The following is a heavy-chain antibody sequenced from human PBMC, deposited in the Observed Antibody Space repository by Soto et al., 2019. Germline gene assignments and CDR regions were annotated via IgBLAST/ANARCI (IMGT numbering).Heavy chain of an antibody. D-gene: IGHD3-22*01. V-gene: IGHV3-30-3*01. CDR2: ISYDGSNK. CDR3: ARDSQYYYDSSGYYPDY. J-gene: IGHJ4*02. CDR1: GFTFSSYA. Sequence: GGSLRLSCAASGFTFSSYAMHWVRQAPGKGLEWVAVISYDGSNKYYADSVKGRFTISRDNSKNTLYLQMNSLRAEDTAVYYCARDSQYYYDSSGYYPDYWGQGTLVTVSS.